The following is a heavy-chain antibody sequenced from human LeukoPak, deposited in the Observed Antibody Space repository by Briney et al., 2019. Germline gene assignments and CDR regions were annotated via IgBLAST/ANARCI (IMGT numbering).Heavy chain of an antibody. Sequence: SETLSLTCTVSGGSISSYYWSWIRQSPGKGLEWIGHIYYSGSPTYKSSLKSRVTISVDTSKNQFSLKLSSVTAADTAVYYCARADSSTWYDYYYYYMDVWGKGTTVTVSS. CDR3: ARADSSTWYDYYYYYMDV. CDR1: GGSISSYY. D-gene: IGHD6-13*01. V-gene: IGHV4-59*01. CDR2: IYYSGSP. J-gene: IGHJ6*03.